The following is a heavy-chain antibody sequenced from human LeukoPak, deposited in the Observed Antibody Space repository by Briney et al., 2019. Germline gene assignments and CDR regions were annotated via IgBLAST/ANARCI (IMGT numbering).Heavy chain of an antibody. Sequence: AGGSLRLSCEVSGFSFSSYSMNWVRQAPGKGPEWVSSISSSSSKMLYADSVKGRFTISRDNSKNTLYLQMNSLRAEDTAVYYCARVTYYDILTADYWGQGTLVTVSS. CDR3: ARVTYYDILTADY. D-gene: IGHD3-9*01. CDR1: GFSFSSYS. J-gene: IGHJ4*02. CDR2: ISSSSSKM. V-gene: IGHV3-21*01.